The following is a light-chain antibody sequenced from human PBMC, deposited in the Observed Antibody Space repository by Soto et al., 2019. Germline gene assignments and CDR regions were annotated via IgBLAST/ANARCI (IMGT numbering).Light chain of an antibody. CDR1: SSDVGGYNY. CDR3: SSYAGSNTPVI. J-gene: IGLJ2*01. V-gene: IGLV2-8*01. Sequence: QSALTQPPSASGSPGQSVTISCTGTSSDVGGYNYVSWYQQHPGKAPKFMIYEVSKRPSGVPDRFSGSKSGNTASLTVSGLQADDEAGYYCSSYAGSNTPVIFGGGTKLTVL. CDR2: EVS.